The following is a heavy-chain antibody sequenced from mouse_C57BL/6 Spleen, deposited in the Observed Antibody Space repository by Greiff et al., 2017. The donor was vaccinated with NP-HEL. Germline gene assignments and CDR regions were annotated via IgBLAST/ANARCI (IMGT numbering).Heavy chain of an antibody. CDR2: ISNGGGST. CDR1: GFTFSDYY. J-gene: IGHJ2*01. Sequence: EVQLQESGGGLVQPGGSLKLSCAASGFTFSDYYMYWVRQTPEKRLEWVAYISNGGGSTYYPDTVKGRFTISRDNAKNTLYLQMSRLKSEDTAMYYCARASNYDYFDYWGQGTTLTVSS. D-gene: IGHD2-5*01. CDR3: ARASNYDYFDY. V-gene: IGHV5-12*01.